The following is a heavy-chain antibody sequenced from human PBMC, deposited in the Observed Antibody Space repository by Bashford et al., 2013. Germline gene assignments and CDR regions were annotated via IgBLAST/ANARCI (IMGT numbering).Heavy chain of an antibody. D-gene: IGHD3-9*01. V-gene: IGHV3-64D*06. J-gene: IGHJ4*02. CDR3: VRAISGFYFDY. CDR1: GFTFSNYA. CDR2: ASIHLGTT. Sequence: GGSLRLSCAASGFTFSNYAMYWIRQPPGKGLECVSAASIHLGTTYYADSVEGRFTVSRDNSKNALYLQMSSLRVEDTAVYFCVRAISGFYFDYWGQGILVTVSS.